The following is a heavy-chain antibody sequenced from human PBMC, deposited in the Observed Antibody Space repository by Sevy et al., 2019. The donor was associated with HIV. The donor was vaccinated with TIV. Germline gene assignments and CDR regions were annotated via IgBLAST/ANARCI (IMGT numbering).Heavy chain of an antibody. CDR2: ISYDGSNK. V-gene: IGHV3-30*18. Sequence: GGSLRLSCAASGFTFSSYGMHWVRQAPGKGLEWVAVISYDGSNKYYADSVKGRFTISRDNSKNTLYLQMNSLRAEDTAVYYCAKNEGIYDYIWGSYRKTSAFDIWGQGTMVTVSS. CDR1: GFTFSSYG. D-gene: IGHD3-16*02. CDR3: AKNEGIYDYIWGSYRKTSAFDI. J-gene: IGHJ3*02.